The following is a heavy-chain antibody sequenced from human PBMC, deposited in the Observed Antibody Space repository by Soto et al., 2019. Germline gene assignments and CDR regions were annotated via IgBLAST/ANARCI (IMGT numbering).Heavy chain of an antibody. Sequence: GGSLRLSCAASGFTVSTNYRTWVRQTPGKGLEWVSIIYSNGNTYYADSVKGRFTISRDNSKNTLYLQMNSLRVDDTAVYYCVVEDLGMEVWGQGXTVTVPS. D-gene: IGHD2-15*01. V-gene: IGHV3-53*01. CDR3: VVEDLGMEV. CDR1: GFTVSTNY. J-gene: IGHJ6*02. CDR2: IYSNGNT.